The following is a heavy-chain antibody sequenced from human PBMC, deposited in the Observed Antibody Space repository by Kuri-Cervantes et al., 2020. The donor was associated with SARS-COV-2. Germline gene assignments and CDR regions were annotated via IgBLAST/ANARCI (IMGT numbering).Heavy chain of an antibody. CDR1: GGSISSSSYY. D-gene: IGHD6-13*01. Sequence: GSLRLSCTVSGGSISSSSYYWGWIRQPPGKGLGWIGSIYYSGSTYYNPSLKSRVTISVDTSKNQFSLKLSSVTAADTAVYYCARAVAAAGPFYDYWGQGTLATVSS. J-gene: IGHJ4*02. CDR3: ARAVAAAGPFYDY. CDR2: IYYSGST. V-gene: IGHV4-39*07.